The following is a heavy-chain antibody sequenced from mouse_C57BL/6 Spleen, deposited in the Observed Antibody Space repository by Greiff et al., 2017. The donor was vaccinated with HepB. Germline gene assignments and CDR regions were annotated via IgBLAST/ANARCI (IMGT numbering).Heavy chain of an antibody. V-gene: IGHV5-17*01. D-gene: IGHD2-5*01. CDR2: ISSGSSTI. J-gene: IGHJ4*01. CDR1: GFTFSDYG. CDR3: ARESYSNYIY. Sequence: EVKLVESGGGLVKPGGSLKLSCAASGFTFSDYGMHWVRQAPEKGLEWVAYISSGSSTIYYADTVNGRFTISRDNANNALFLQMTSLRSEDTAMYYCARESYSNYIYWGQGTSVTCSS.